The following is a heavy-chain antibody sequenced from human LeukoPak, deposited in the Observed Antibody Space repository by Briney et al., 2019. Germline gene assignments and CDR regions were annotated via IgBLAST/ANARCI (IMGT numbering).Heavy chain of an antibody. Sequence: PGGSLRLSCAASGFTFSSYWMHWVRQAPGKGLVWVSSITSSGTYIYYADSVKGRFTISRDNAKNSLYLQMNSLRAEDTAVYYCAAPGVPAATYYFDYWGQGTLVTVSS. J-gene: IGHJ4*02. V-gene: IGHV3-21*01. CDR3: AAPGVPAATYYFDY. CDR1: GFTFSSYW. CDR2: ITSSGTYI. D-gene: IGHD2-2*01.